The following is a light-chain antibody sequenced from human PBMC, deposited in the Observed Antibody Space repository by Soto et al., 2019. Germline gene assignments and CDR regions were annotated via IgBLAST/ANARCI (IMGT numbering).Light chain of an antibody. CDR1: SSDIGGYNS. CDR3: TSYTPIVTLGSV. V-gene: IGLV2-14*01. Sequence: SALPQAASVSASPGQSITISCTGTSSDIGGYNSVSWYQQHPGRAPRLIIYEVTNRPSGVSNRFSASKSGNTASLTISGLQAEDEADYYCTSYTPIVTLGSVFGTGTKVTVL. J-gene: IGLJ1*01. CDR2: EVT.